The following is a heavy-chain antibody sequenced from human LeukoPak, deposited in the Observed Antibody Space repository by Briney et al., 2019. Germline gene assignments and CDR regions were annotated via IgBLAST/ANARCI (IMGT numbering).Heavy chain of an antibody. CDR2: FYYSGST. D-gene: IGHD6-19*01. J-gene: IGHJ6*02. V-gene: IGHV4-59*01. Sequence: SETLSLTCAVYGGSFSGYYWSWIRQPPGKGLEWIAYFYYSGSTNYNPSLTSRVTISVDTSKNQFSLRLSSVTAADTAVYFCARSTWGGIQVAGQDYYYYYYGMDVWGQGTTVNVSS. CDR1: GGSFSGYY. CDR3: ARSTWGGIQVAGQDYYYYYYGMDV.